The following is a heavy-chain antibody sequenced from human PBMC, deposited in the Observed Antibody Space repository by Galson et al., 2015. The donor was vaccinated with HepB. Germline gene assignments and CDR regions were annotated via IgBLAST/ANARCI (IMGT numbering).Heavy chain of an antibody. Sequence: SLRLSCAASGFTFSSYSMNWVRQAPGKGLEWVSSISSSSSYIYYADSVKGRFTISRDNAKNSLYLQMNSLRAEDTAVYYCARDYSSSYFAYFDYWGQGTLVTVSS. CDR1: GFTFSSYS. CDR3: ARDYSSSYFAYFDY. CDR2: ISSSSSYI. J-gene: IGHJ4*02. D-gene: IGHD6-13*01. V-gene: IGHV3-21*01.